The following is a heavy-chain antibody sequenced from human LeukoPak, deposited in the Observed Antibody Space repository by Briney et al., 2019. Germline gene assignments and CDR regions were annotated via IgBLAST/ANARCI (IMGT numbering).Heavy chain of an antibody. Sequence: GASVKVSCKASGYTFTGYYMHWVRQAPGQGLEWMGWINPNSGGTKYAQKFQGRVTMTRDTSISTAYMELSRVRSDDTAVYYCARDGLVVVVAATDTYFDYWGQGTLVTVSS. CDR2: INPNSGGT. CDR1: GYTFTGYY. CDR3: ARDGLVVVVAATDTYFDY. J-gene: IGHJ4*02. D-gene: IGHD2-15*01. V-gene: IGHV1-2*02.